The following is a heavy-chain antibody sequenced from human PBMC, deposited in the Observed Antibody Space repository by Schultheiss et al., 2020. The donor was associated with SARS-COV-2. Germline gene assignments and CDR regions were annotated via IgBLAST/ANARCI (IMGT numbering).Heavy chain of an antibody. J-gene: IGHJ6*02. Sequence: GGSLRLSCAASGFTVSSNYMSWVRQAPGKGLEWVAVIWYDGSNKYYADSVKGRFTISRDNSKNTLYLQMNSLRAEDTAVYYCARDPSWGDVVVPAAMQGMDVWGQGTTVTVSS. CDR3: ARDPSWGDVVVPAAMQGMDV. D-gene: IGHD2-2*01. V-gene: IGHV3-33*08. CDR1: GFTVSSNY. CDR2: IWYDGSNK.